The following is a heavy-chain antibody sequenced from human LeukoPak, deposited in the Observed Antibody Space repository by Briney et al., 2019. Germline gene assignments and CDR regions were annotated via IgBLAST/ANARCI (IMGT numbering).Heavy chain of an antibody. V-gene: IGHV4-39*07. CDR1: GGSISSSSYY. CDR2: IYYSGST. CDR3: VRAKGDY. J-gene: IGHJ4*02. Sequence: SETLSLTCTVSGGSISSSSYYWGWIRQPPGKGLEWIGSIYYSGSTYYNPSLASRVTISVDTSKNQFSLKVTSVTAADTAVYYCVRAKGDYWGQGTLVTVSS.